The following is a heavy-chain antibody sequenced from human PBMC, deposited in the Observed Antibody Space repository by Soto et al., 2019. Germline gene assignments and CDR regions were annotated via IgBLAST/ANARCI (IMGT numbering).Heavy chain of an antibody. J-gene: IGHJ6*02. CDR1: GGSFSSVDYY. CDR2: IYYSGST. D-gene: IGHD1-7*01. V-gene: IGHV4-30-4*01. CDR3: ARDNWKYLLKSDYGMDV. Sequence: SETLSLTCTVSGGSFSSVDYYWSCIRQPPGKGLEWFVYIYYSGSTYYNPSLKSRVTISVDTSKNQLSLKMSSVTAADTAVYYCARDNWKYLLKSDYGMDVWGQGTTVTVSS.